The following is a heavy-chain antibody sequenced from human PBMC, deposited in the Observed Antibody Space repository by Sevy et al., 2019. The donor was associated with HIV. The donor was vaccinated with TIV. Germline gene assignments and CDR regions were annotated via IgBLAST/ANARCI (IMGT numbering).Heavy chain of an antibody. CDR3: ARDLEFYDYGDYGPAFMPDY. CDR1: GFTFRTSG. D-gene: IGHD4-17*01. Sequence: GGSLRLSCVTSGFTFRTSGMHWVRQSPGKGLEWVAVMWFDGSNTYYADSVKGRFTISRDIAKNTLHLQMNSLRAEDTAVYYCARDLEFYDYGDYGPAFMPDYWGQGTLVTVSS. J-gene: IGHJ4*02. CDR2: MWFDGSNT. V-gene: IGHV3-33*08.